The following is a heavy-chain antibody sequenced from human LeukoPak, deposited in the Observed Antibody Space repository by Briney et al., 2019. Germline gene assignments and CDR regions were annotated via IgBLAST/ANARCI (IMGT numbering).Heavy chain of an antibody. J-gene: IGHJ4*02. CDR1: GFTFSSYS. V-gene: IGHV3-21*01. CDR2: ISSSGSYI. Sequence: PGGSLRLSCAASGFTFSSYSMNWVRQAPGKGLEWVSSISSSGSYIYYADSVKGRFTISKDNAKNSLYLKMNSLRVEDTAVYYCARGPGYLTDYWGRGTLVTVSS. CDR3: ARGPGYLTDY. D-gene: IGHD2-15*01.